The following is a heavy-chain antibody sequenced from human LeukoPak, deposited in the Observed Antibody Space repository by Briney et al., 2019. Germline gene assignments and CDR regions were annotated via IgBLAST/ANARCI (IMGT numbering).Heavy chain of an antibody. CDR1: GYTFTSYG. CDR3: ARDGGSRRSDY. V-gene: IGHV1-18*01. Sequence: ASVKVSCKASGYTFTSYGITWVRQAPGQGLEWMGWINTYNANTNYAQKLQGSVTMTTDTSTSTAYMELRSLRSDDTAVYYCARDGGSRRSDYWGQGTLVTVSS. CDR2: INTYNANT. D-gene: IGHD2-15*01. J-gene: IGHJ4*02.